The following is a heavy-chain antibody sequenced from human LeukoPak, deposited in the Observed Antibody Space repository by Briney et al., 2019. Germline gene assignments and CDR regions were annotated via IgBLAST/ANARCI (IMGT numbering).Heavy chain of an antibody. V-gene: IGHV3-23*01. D-gene: IGHD6-13*01. CDR3: AKRPKYGNSWIDF. CDR2: LSGSGSST. CDR1: GFTFNNFA. J-gene: IGHJ4*02. Sequence: GGSLRLSCAASGFTFNNFAMSWVRQAPAKGLDWVSGLSGSGSSTYYADSVKGRFTISRDNSNSTLYLQMNSLRAEDTAVYYCAKRPKYGNSWIDFWGQGTLVTVSS.